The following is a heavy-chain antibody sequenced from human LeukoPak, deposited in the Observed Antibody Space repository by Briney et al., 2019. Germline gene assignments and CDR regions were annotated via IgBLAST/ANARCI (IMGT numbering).Heavy chain of an antibody. CDR3: AKDGLGGFGDYMDV. CDR1: GFTFSSYS. V-gene: IGHV3-21*01. J-gene: IGHJ6*03. CDR2: ISSSSSYI. Sequence: GGSLRLSCAASGFTFSSYSMNWVRQAPGKGLEWVSSISSSSSYIYYADSVKGRFTISRDNAKNSLYLQMNSLRAEDTAVYYCAKDGLGGFGDYMDVWGKGTTVTISS. D-gene: IGHD3-10*01.